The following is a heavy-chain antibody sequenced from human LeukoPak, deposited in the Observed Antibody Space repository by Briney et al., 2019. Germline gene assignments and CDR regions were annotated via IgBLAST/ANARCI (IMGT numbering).Heavy chain of an antibody. CDR1: GFTFSSYS. D-gene: IGHD4-17*01. CDR2: ISSSSSTI. CDR3: ARLRSAAFDI. Sequence: GGSLRLSCAASGFTFSSYSMNWVRRAPGKGLEWVSYISSSSSTIYYADSVKGRFTISRDNAKNSVYLQMNSLRAGDTAVYYCARLRSAAFDIWGQGTMVTVSS. V-gene: IGHV3-48*01. J-gene: IGHJ3*02.